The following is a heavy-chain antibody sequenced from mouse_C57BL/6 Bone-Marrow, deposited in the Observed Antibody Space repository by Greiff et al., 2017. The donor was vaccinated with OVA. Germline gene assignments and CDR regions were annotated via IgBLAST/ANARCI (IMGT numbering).Heavy chain of an antibody. D-gene: IGHD2-3*01. Sequence: VQLQQPGAELVKPGASVKMSCKASGYTFTSYWITWVKQRPGQGLEWIGDIYPGSGSTNYNEKFKSKATLTVDTSSSTAYMQLSSLTSEDSAVYYCARRLLPHYYAMDYWGQGTSVTVSS. CDR1: GYTFTSYW. CDR3: ARRLLPHYYAMDY. CDR2: IYPGSGST. V-gene: IGHV1-55*01. J-gene: IGHJ4*01.